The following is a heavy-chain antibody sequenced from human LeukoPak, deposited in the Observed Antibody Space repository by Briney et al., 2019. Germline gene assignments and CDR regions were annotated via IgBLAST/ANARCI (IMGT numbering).Heavy chain of an antibody. CDR1: GYTFTNYG. Sequence: ASVKVSCKASGYTFTNYGLSWVRQAPGQGLEWMGWINVYNGKTNYAQKFQGRVTMTTDTSTSTACMELRSLRSDDTALYYCERAAYSSGWPVLIPYYFDYWGQGTLVTVSS. CDR2: INVYNGKT. D-gene: IGHD6-19*01. V-gene: IGHV1-18*04. CDR3: ERAAYSSGWPVLIPYYFDY. J-gene: IGHJ4*02.